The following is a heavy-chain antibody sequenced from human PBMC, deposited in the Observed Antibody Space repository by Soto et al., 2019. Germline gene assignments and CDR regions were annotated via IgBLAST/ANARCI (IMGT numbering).Heavy chain of an antibody. D-gene: IGHD6-19*01. CDR1: GFTFTSSA. V-gene: IGHV1-58*01. J-gene: IGHJ6*02. CDR3: AAPITQWRYFYYGMDV. CDR2: IVVGSGNT. Sequence: SVKVSCKASGFTFTSSAVQWVLQARGQRLEWIGWIVVGSGNTNYAQKFQERVTITRDMSTSTAYMELSSLRSEDTAVYYCAAPITQWRYFYYGMDVWGQGTTVTVSS.